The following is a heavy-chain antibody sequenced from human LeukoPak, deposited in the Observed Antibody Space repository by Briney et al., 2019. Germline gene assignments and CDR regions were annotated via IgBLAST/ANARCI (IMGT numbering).Heavy chain of an antibody. CDR1: GGSISSYY. D-gene: IGHD3-10*01. CDR2: IYYSGST. V-gene: IGHV4-59*01. Sequence: SETLSLTCTVSGGSISSYYWSWIRQPPGKGLEWIGYIYYSGSTNYNPSLKSRVTISVDTSKSQFSLKLSSVTAADTAVYYCARETKSYYGSNYYGMDVWGQGTTVTVSS. CDR3: ARETKSYYGSNYYGMDV. J-gene: IGHJ6*02.